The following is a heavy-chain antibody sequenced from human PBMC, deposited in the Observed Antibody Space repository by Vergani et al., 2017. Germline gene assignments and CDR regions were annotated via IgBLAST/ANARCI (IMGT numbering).Heavy chain of an antibody. CDR3: ARGRGAVAGTALYYFDY. CDR1: GYTFTDSP. J-gene: IGHJ4*02. CDR2: MNTKTGQP. Sequence: QVRLVQSGSEFKRPGASVKISCTASGYTFTDSPIHWLRQAPGQGLDWIGWMNTKTGQPTLAPDFAVRFEHSRDTSVCAGCLDMSRLTTWDTSVYFCARGRGAVAGTALYYFDYWGKGTLVTVPS. D-gene: IGHD1-26*01. V-gene: IGHV7-4-1*02.